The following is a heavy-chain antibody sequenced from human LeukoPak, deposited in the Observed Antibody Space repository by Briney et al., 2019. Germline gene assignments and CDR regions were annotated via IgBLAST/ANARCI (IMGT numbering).Heavy chain of an antibody. J-gene: IGHJ4*02. Sequence: GGSLRLSCAASGFTFSNYGMSWVRQAPGKGLEWVSSISGSGDSTYYADSVKGRFTISRDNSKNTLYLQMNSLRAEDTAVYYCATLPPITLVLDYFDYWGQGILVTVSS. D-gene: IGHD3-10*01. CDR3: ATLPPITLVLDYFDY. V-gene: IGHV3-23*01. CDR1: GFTFSNYG. CDR2: ISGSGDST.